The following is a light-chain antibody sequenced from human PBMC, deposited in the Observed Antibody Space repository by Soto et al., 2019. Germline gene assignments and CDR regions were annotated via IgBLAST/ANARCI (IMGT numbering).Light chain of an antibody. CDR1: SSDVGGYNY. V-gene: IGLV2-14*01. CDR3: TSYTTSSTLV. J-gene: IGLJ1*01. Sequence: QSVLTQPASVSWSPGQSITISCTGTSSDVGGYNYVSWYQQYPGKAPKLMIYDVSNRPSGVSNRFSGSKSGNTASLTISGLQAEDEADYYCTSYTTSSTLVFGTGTKLTVL. CDR2: DVS.